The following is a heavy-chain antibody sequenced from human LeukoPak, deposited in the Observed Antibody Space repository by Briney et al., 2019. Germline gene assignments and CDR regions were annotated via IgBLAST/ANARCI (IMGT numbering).Heavy chain of an antibody. J-gene: IGHJ5*02. CDR3: AKELRGYSYGLRNNWFDP. Sequence: GGSLRLSCAASGFSFSTYAMHWVRRAPGKGLEWVTITSPDESDKYYADSVKGRFTISRDNSKNTLYLQMNSLRAEDTAVYYCAKELRGYSYGLRNNWFDPWGQGTLVTVSS. D-gene: IGHD5-18*01. V-gene: IGHV3-30*18. CDR2: TSPDESDK. CDR1: GFSFSTYA.